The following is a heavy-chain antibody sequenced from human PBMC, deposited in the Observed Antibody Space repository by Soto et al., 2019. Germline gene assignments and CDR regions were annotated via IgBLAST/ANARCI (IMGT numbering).Heavy chain of an antibody. CDR2: IYPTGNT. J-gene: IGHJ4*02. CDR1: GGSISSNNW. Sequence: QVQLQESGPGLVKPSGTLSLTCTISGGSISSNNWWSWVRQAPGKGLEWIGEIYPTGNTNYNPSLESRVTIAVDKSKDQFSLKLTSVTAADTAVYYCARDANSTSGDLDYWGQGTLVTVSS. D-gene: IGHD2-2*01. CDR3: ARDANSTSGDLDY. V-gene: IGHV4-4*02.